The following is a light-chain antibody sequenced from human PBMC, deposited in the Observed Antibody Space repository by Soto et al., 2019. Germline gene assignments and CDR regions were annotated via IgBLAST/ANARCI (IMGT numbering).Light chain of an antibody. CDR2: VGTGGLVG. Sequence: QSVLSQPPSASASLGASVTLTCTLTIAYGSYKVDWYQRRPGKGPRFVMRVGTGGLVGSKGDGFPDRFSVLGSGLNRYLTIKDIQEEDEGDYFCGADHGSGSDFVYVFGSGTKVTVL. CDR3: GADHGSGSDFVYV. J-gene: IGLJ1*01. CDR1: IAYGSYK. V-gene: IGLV9-49*03.